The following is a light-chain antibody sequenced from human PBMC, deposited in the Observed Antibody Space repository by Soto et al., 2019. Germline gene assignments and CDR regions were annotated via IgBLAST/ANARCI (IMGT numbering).Light chain of an antibody. CDR3: QQYGSSPGIT. CDR2: GAS. V-gene: IGKV3-20*01. J-gene: IGKJ5*01. Sequence: EIVLTQSPGTLSLSPGERATLSCRASQSVSSSYLAWYQQKPGQAPRLLIYGASGRATGIPDRFSGSGSGTDFTFTISRLEPEDFAVYYCQQYGSSPGITFGQGTRLEIK. CDR1: QSVSSSY.